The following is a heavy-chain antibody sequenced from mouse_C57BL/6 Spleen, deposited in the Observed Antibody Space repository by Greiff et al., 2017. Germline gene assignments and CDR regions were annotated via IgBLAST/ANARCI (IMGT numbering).Heavy chain of an antibody. Sequence: VQLHQSGAELVRPGTSVKVSCKASGYAFTNYLIEWVKQRPGQGLEWIGVINPGSGGTNYNEKFKGKATLTADKSSSTAYMQLSSLTSEDSAVYCGARSDYGSSLFAYWGQGTLVTVSA. CDR3: ARSDYGSSLFAY. CDR1: GYAFTNYL. CDR2: INPGSGGT. V-gene: IGHV1-54*01. J-gene: IGHJ3*01. D-gene: IGHD1-1*01.